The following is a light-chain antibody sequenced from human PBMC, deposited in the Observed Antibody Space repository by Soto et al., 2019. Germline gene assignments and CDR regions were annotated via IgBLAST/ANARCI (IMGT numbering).Light chain of an antibody. J-gene: IGLJ1*01. CDR1: SNDVGHSSF. Sequence: QSALTQPPSASGSPGQSVTISCTGNSNDVGHSSFISWYQQHPGKGPKLIIYEVSKRPSGVPDRFSSSKSGNTASLSVSGLHDEDEADYFCNAQSDNGKHVFGTGTKLTVL. V-gene: IGLV2-8*01. CDR3: NAQSDNGKHV. CDR2: EVS.